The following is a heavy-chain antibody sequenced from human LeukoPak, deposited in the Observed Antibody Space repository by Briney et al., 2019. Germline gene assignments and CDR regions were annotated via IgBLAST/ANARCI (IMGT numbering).Heavy chain of an antibody. CDR2: IRSDTGT. CDR1: GLSVSHNY. CDR3: ARESNRRLHYYGIDV. J-gene: IGHJ6*02. D-gene: IGHD2-15*01. Sequence: GGTLRLSCAASGLSVSHNYMTWVRQAPGKGLQWVSMIRSDTGTDYADSVKGRFTISRDSSNNTLFLQMNSLRAEDTAVYYCARESNRRLHYYGIDVWGLGTTVTVSS. V-gene: IGHV3-66*01.